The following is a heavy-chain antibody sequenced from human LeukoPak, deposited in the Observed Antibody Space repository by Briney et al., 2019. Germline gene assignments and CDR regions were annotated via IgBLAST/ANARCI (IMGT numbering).Heavy chain of an antibody. J-gene: IGHJ4*02. CDR1: GLTFSSYA. Sequence: GGSLRLSCAASGLTFSSYAMSRVRQAPGKGLEWVGFIRSKAYGGTTEYAASVKGRFTISRDDSKSIAYLQMNSLKTEDTAVYYCATWTGITPYWGQGTLVTVSS. CDR3: ATWTGITPY. CDR2: IRSKAYGGTT. D-gene: IGHD1-20*01. V-gene: IGHV3-49*04.